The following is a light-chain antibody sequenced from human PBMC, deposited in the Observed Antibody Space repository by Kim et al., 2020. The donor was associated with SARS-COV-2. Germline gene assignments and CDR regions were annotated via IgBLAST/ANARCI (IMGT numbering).Light chain of an antibody. CDR2: DVS. Sequence: QSALTQPRSVSGSPGQSVTISCTGTSSDVGGYDYVSWYQQHPGKAPKVMIYDVSKRPSGVPDRFSGSKSGNTASLIISGLQAEDEADYYCCSYAGSYTLVFGGGTQLTVL. CDR1: SSDVGGYDY. CDR3: CSYAGSYTLV. V-gene: IGLV2-11*01. J-gene: IGLJ2*01.